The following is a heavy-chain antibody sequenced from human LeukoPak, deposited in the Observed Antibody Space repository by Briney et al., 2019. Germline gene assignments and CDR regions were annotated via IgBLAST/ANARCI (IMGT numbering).Heavy chain of an antibody. Sequence: PSETLSLTCAVSGGSLSGHYWSWIRQAPGKGLEWIGYVYCSGKTYYSSSLRSRVTISVDTSKKNFSLKLTSVTAADTAVYYCARLLDNDSSGDPDTFDMWGQGTMVTVSS. CDR2: VYCSGKT. CDR1: GGSLSGHY. V-gene: IGHV4-59*11. D-gene: IGHD3-22*01. CDR3: ARLLDNDSSGDPDTFDM. J-gene: IGHJ3*02.